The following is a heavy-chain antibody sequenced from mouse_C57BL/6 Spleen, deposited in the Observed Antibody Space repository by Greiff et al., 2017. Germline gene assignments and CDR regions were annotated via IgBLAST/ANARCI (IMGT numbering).Heavy chain of an antibody. D-gene: IGHD1-1*01. Sequence: QVQLQQSGAELVKPGASVKMSCKASGYTFTTYPIEWMKQNHGKSLEWIGNFHPYNDDTKYNEKFKGKATLTVEKSSSTVYLELSRLTSDDSAVDYCARGAYDYGSSSLWYFDVWGTGTTVTVSS. CDR2: FHPYNDDT. CDR1: GYTFTTYP. CDR3: ARGAYDYGSSSLWYFDV. V-gene: IGHV1-47*01. J-gene: IGHJ1*03.